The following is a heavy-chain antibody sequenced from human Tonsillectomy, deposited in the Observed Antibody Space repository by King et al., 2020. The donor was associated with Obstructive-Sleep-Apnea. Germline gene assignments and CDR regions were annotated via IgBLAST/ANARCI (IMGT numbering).Heavy chain of an antibody. V-gene: IGHV3-11*01. CDR2: ISSSSTI. CDR3: ARGLRVGDY. Sequence: HVQLVESGGGLVKPGGSLRLSCAASGFTFSDYYMSWIRQAPGKGLEWVSYISSSSTIYYADSVKGRFTVSRDNAKSSLYLQMNSLRAEDTAMYYCARGLRVGDYWGQGTLVTVSS. J-gene: IGHJ4*02. CDR1: GFTFSDYY. D-gene: IGHD1-26*01.